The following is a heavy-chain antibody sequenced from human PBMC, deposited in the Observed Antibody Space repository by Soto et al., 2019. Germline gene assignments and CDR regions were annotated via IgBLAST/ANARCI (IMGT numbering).Heavy chain of an antibody. D-gene: IGHD7-27*01. CDR1: GYSFTTYW. J-gene: IGHJ6*02. V-gene: IGHV5-10-1*01. CDR3: ARTSNWGSLYYGMDV. CDR2: IDPSDSYT. Sequence: LGESLKISCKGSGYSFTTYWISWVRQMPGKGLEWMGRIDPSDSYTNYSPSFQGHVTISSDKSITTAYLQWSSLEASDTAKYYCARTSNWGSLYYGMDVWGQGTTVTVSS.